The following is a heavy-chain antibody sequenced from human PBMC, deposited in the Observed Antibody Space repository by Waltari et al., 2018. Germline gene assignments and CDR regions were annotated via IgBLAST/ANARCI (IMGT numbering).Heavy chain of an antibody. CDR1: GYSFSDYG. J-gene: IGHJ4*02. CDR3: ARDYSTSTPDRSDH. D-gene: IGHD2-2*01. CDR2: ISAHNGVT. V-gene: IGHV1-18*04. Sequence: QHQLVQSGPEERKPGASEKASCKASGYSFSDYGLSWARQAPGQGLEWLGWISAHNGVTKYAQKFLGRVSLTTDSSTRTAYMEMRSLRSDDTAIYYCARDYSTSTPDRSDHWGQGTLVTVAA.